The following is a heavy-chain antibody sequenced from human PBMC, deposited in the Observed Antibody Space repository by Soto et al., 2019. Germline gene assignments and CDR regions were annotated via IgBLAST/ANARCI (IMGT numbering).Heavy chain of an antibody. V-gene: IGHV3-66*01. CDR2: IYSAGNT. CDR1: GFTVSSNY. J-gene: IGHJ4*02. CDR3: ASLGNIDMADC. Sequence: GSLRLSCAASGFTVSSNYMSWVRQAPGKGLEWISIIYSAGNTYYADSVKGRFTISRDNSKNTLYLQMNSLGAEDTAVYFCASLGNIDMADCWGQGTLVTVSS. D-gene: IGHD7-27*01.